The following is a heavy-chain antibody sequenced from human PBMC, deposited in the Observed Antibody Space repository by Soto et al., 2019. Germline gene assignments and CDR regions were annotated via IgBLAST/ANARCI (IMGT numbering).Heavy chain of an antibody. CDR2: IYYSGST. CDR1: GGSISSGCYY. J-gene: IGHJ6*02. V-gene: IGHV4-31*03. Sequence: SETLSLTCTVSGGSISSGCYYWSWIRQHPGKGLEWIGYIYYSGSTYYNPSLKSRVTISVDTSKNQFSLKLSSVTAADTAVYYCARDTYDNYGGNSYYYYGMDVWGQGTTVTVSS. CDR3: ARDTYDNYGGNSYYYYGMDV. D-gene: IGHD4-17*01.